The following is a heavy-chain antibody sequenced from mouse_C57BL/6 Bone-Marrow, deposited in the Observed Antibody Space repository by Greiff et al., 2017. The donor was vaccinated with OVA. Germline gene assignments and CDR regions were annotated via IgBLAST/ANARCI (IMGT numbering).Heavy chain of an antibody. CDR1: GFTFSDYG. CDR2: ISSGSSTI. CDR3: ARGDYDYFDY. Sequence: EVKLVESGGGLVKPGGSLKLSCAASGFTFSDYGMHWVRQAPEKGLEWVAYISSGSSTIYYADTVKGRFTISRDNAKNTLFLQMTSLRSEDTAMDCCARGDYDYFDYWGQGTTLTVSS. J-gene: IGHJ2*01. D-gene: IGHD2-4*01. V-gene: IGHV5-17*01.